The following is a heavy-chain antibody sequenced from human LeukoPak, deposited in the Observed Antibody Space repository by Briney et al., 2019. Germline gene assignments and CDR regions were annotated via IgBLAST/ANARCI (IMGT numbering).Heavy chain of an antibody. CDR2: IYYTGST. CDR3: AREKGSGYGYGMDV. D-gene: IGHD5-12*01. J-gene: IGHJ6*02. Sequence: PSETLSLTCTVSGGSVGTYYWSWIRQPPGKGLEWIEWIYYTGSTRYNPSLNSRVTISLDTSKIQFSLTLTSVTAADTALYYCAREKGSGYGYGMDVWGQGTTVTVPS. CDR1: GGSVGTYY. V-gene: IGHV4-59*02.